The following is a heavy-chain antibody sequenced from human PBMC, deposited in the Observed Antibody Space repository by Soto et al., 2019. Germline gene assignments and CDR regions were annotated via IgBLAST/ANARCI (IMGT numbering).Heavy chain of an antibody. CDR3: ARGMTRYDILTGYYGSNWFDP. D-gene: IGHD3-9*01. CDR1: GGSISSGDYY. J-gene: IGHJ5*02. V-gene: IGHV4-30-4*01. CDR2: IYYSGST. Sequence: SETLSLTCTVSGGSISSGDYYWSWIRQPPGKGLEWIGYIYYSGSTYYNPSLKSRVTISVDTSKNQFSLKLSSVTAADTAVYYCARGMTRYDILTGYYGSNWFDPWGQGTLVTVSS.